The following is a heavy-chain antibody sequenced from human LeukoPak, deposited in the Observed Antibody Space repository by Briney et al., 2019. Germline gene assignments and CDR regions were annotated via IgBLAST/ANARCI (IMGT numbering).Heavy chain of an antibody. CDR3: AGTTCPDYSNLRGECYYYYMDV. Sequence: SVKVSCKASGGTFSSYAISWVRQAPGQGLEWMGGIIPIFGTANYAQKFQGRVTITTDESTSTAYMELSSLRSEDTAVYYCAGTTCPDYSNLRGECYYYYMDVWGKGTTVTVSS. CDR1: GGTFSSYA. CDR2: IIPIFGTA. V-gene: IGHV1-69*05. D-gene: IGHD4-11*01. J-gene: IGHJ6*03.